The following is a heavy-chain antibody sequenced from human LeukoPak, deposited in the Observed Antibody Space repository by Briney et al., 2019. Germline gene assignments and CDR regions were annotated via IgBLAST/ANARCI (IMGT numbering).Heavy chain of an antibody. D-gene: IGHD2-2*01. Sequence: GGSLRLSCAASGFTFSSCWMSWVRQAPGKGLEGVANIKQDGSEKYYVDSVKGRFTISRDNAKNSLYLQMNSLRAEDTAVYYCARDLGDCSSTSCYYYYYMDVWGKGTTVTVSS. J-gene: IGHJ6*03. CDR3: ARDLGDCSSTSCYYYYYMDV. CDR1: GFTFSSCW. CDR2: IKQDGSEK. V-gene: IGHV3-7*01.